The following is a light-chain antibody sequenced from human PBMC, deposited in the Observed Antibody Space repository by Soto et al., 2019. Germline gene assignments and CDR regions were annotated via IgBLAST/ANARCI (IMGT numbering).Light chain of an antibody. CDR2: DVS. CDR3: CYFTIMRNPEI. J-gene: IGLJ2*01. V-gene: IGLV2-14*01. Sequence: QSVLTQPASVSGSPGQSITISCTGSSSDLDGYNYVSWYQYHPGKAPKLMIYDVSNRPSGISKRFSGSKSGTTASLTISGLQEEEEDDYCRCYFTIMRNPEIFGGGTKLTVL. CDR1: SSDLDGYNY.